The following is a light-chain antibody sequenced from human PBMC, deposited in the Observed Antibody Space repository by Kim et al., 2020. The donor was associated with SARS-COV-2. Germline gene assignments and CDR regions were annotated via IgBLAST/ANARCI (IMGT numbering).Light chain of an antibody. V-gene: IGLV3-1*01. CDR1: KLGDRY. Sequence: SPGQTASITCSGDKLGDRYTCWYQQKPGQSPVLLIYQDRKRPSGIPERFSGSNSGNTATLIISGTQAMDEADYYCQTWDSSAAVVFGGGTKRTVL. CDR2: QDR. CDR3: QTWDSSAAVV. J-gene: IGLJ2*01.